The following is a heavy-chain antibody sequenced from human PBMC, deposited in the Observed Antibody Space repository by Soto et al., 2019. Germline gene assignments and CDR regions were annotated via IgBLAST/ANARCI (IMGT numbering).Heavy chain of an antibody. J-gene: IGHJ5*02. D-gene: IGHD6-6*01. CDR1: GYTFTGYY. Sequence: ASVKVSCKASGYTFTGYYMHWVRQAPGQGLEWMGWINPNSGGTNYAQKFQGRVTMARDTSISTAYMELSRLRSDDTAVYYCARDPASSIATNWFDPWGQGTLVTVSS. CDR3: ARDPASSIATNWFDP. V-gene: IGHV1-2*02. CDR2: INPNSGGT.